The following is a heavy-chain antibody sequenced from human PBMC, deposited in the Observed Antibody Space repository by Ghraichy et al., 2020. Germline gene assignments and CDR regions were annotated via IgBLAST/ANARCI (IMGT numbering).Heavy chain of an antibody. Sequence: GGSLRLSCAASGFTFDDYAMHWVRQAPGQGLEWVSGISWNSGSIGYADSVKGRFTISRDNAKNSLYLQMNSLRAEDTALYYCANARGYSYGKLDYWGQGTLVTVSS. V-gene: IGHV3-9*01. CDR2: ISWNSGSI. D-gene: IGHD5-18*01. J-gene: IGHJ4*02. CDR1: GFTFDDYA. CDR3: ANARGYSYGKLDY.